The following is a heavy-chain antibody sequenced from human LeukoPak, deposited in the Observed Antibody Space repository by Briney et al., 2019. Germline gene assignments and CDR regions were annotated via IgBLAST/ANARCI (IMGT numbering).Heavy chain of an antibody. CDR1: CGSISSHY. V-gene: IGHV4-59*11. CDR2: IYYSGST. D-gene: IGHD6-13*01. J-gene: IGHJ6*03. CDR3: ARELGIAAAGSFYYYYYMDV. Sequence: SETLSLTCPVPCGSISSHYWSSTQQPPGNGLEWIGYIYYSGSTNYNPSLKSRVTISVDTSKNQFSLKLSSVTAADTAVYYCARELGIAAAGSFYYYYYMDVWGKGTTVTVSS.